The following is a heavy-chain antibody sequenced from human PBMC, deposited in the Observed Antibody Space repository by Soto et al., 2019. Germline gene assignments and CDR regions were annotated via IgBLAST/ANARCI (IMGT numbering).Heavy chain of an antibody. J-gene: IGHJ4*02. V-gene: IGHV1-69*01. CDR1: GGTFSSYS. CDR2: IIPIFGTA. D-gene: IGHD1-26*01. CDR3: ARDGGRHSGGIDY. Sequence: QVQLVQSGAEVKKPGSSVKVSCKASGGTFSSYSINWVRQAPGQGLEWMGEIIPIFGTANYAQKFQGRVTITADESTSTAYMELSSLRSEATAVYYCARDGGRHSGGIDYWGQGTRVTASS.